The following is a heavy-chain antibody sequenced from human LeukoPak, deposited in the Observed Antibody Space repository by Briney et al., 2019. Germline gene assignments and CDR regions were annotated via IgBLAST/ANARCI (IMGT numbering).Heavy chain of an antibody. CDR2: IYYSGST. V-gene: IGHV4-59*01. J-gene: IGHJ6*02. CDR1: SASISSYY. Sequence: SETLSLTCTVSSASISSYYWSWIRQPPGKGLEWIGYIYYSGSTNYSPSLKSRVTVSVDTSKNQFSLKLSSVTAADTAVYFCARAKGHMDGYNSDYYYYGMDVWGQGTTVTVSS. CDR3: ARAKGHMDGYNSDYYYYGMDV. D-gene: IGHD5-24*01.